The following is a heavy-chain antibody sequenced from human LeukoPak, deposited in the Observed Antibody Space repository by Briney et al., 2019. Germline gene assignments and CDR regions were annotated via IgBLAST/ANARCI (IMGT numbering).Heavy chain of an antibody. CDR2: IFHSGST. D-gene: IGHD2-21*02. Sequence: SETLSLTCTVSGGSISSYYWGWIRQPPGKGLEWIGYIFHSGSTNSNPSLKSRVTISVDTSKNQFSLKLSSVTAADTAVYYCARYGVVVTAPDYWGQGTLVTVSS. CDR3: ARYGVVVTAPDY. V-gene: IGHV4-59*01. CDR1: GGSISSYY. J-gene: IGHJ4*02.